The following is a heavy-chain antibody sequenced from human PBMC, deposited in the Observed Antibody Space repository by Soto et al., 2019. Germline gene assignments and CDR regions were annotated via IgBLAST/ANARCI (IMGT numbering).Heavy chain of an antibody. CDR1: GFTVSSNY. J-gene: IGHJ5*02. CDR3: AGQGYGDYYNWFDP. D-gene: IGHD4-17*01. CDR2: IYSGGST. Sequence: EVQLVESGGGLIQPGGSLRLSCAASGFTVSSNYMSWVRQAPGKGLEWVSVIYSGGSTYYADSVKGRFTISRDNSKNTLYLQMNSLRAEDTAVYYCAGQGYGDYYNWFDPWGQGTLVTVSS. V-gene: IGHV3-53*01.